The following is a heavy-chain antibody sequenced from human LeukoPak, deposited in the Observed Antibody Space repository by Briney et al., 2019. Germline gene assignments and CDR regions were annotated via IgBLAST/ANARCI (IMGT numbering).Heavy chain of an antibody. Sequence: GASVTVSCKAFGYTFAGYWMHWVRQAPRQGPEWMGVISPSGGSTIYAQKFKGRVTLTRDMSTSTDYLELSSLRSEDTAVYYCARDNSVRDEAWWFNPWGQGTLVTVSS. D-gene: IGHD5-24*01. CDR2: ISPSGGST. CDR1: GYTFAGYW. CDR3: ARDNSVRDEAWWFNP. V-gene: IGHV1-46*01. J-gene: IGHJ5*02.